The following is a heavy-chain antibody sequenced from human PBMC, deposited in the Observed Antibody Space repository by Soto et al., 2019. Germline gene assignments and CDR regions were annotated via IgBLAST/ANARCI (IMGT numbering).Heavy chain of an antibody. CDR3: ARGHYYYGMDV. Sequence: LSLTCTVSNGSVSSGTYSWSWVRQPPGKGLGWIGYIYYSGTTYYTPSLKSRLTMSMDRANDHFSLNLTSVTAADTAVYFCARGHYYYGMDVWGQGITVTVSS. CDR2: IYYSGTT. V-gene: IGHV4-30-2*01. J-gene: IGHJ6*02. CDR1: NGSVSSGTYS.